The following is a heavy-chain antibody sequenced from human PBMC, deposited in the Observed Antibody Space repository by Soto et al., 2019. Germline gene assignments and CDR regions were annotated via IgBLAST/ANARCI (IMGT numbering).Heavy chain of an antibody. CDR1: GFTFSAHG. CDR2: ISHDESNI. Sequence: PGGSLRLSCAASGFTFSAHGMHWVRQAPGKGLEWVAVISHDESNIYYADSVKGRFTISRDNSKSTLYLQMNSLRPEDTAVFYCARGSLPQYYSSGSLDYWGPGTLVTVSS. D-gene: IGHD3-10*01. CDR3: ARGSLPQYYSSGSLDY. J-gene: IGHJ4*02. V-gene: IGHV3-30*03.